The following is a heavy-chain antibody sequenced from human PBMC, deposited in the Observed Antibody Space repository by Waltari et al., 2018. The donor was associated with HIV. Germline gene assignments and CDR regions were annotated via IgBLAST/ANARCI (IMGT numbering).Heavy chain of an antibody. CDR3: ARHNSSWYGTFDH. CDR2: INAGTGNT. D-gene: IGHD6-19*01. Sequence: QAHLLQSGAEVKKPGASVKVSCKASGYTFTSYPIHWLRQAPGQRLEWMAWINAGTGNTKYSQNFQGRVTITRDTSASTAYMELSSLRSEDTAVYYCARHNSSWYGTFDHWGQGTLVTVSS. V-gene: IGHV1-3*01. J-gene: IGHJ4*02. CDR1: GYTFTSYP.